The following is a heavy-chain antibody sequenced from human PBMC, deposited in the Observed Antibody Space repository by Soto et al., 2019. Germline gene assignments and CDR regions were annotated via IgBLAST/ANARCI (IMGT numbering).Heavy chain of an antibody. J-gene: IGHJ6*02. V-gene: IGHV1-18*04. CDR2: ISAYNGNT. CDR3: ARVGVVAAKDYYYYGMDV. Sequence: ASVKVSCKASGYTFTSYGISWVRQAPGRGLEWMGWISAYNGNTNYAQKLQGRVTMTTDTSTSTAYMELRTLRSDDTAVYYCARVGVVAAKDYYYYGMDVWGQGTTVTVSS. CDR1: GYTFTSYG. D-gene: IGHD2-15*01.